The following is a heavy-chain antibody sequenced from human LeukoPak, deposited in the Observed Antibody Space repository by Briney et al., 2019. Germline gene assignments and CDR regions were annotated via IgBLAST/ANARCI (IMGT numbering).Heavy chain of an antibody. Sequence: SVKVSCKASGGTFSSYAISWVRQASGQGLEWMGGIIPIFGTANYAQKFQGRVTITADKSTSTAYMELSSLRSEDTAVYYCARNPAVGSFDYWGQGTLVTVSS. CDR1: GGTFSSYA. D-gene: IGHD2-15*01. CDR2: IIPIFGTA. CDR3: ARNPAVGSFDY. V-gene: IGHV1-69*06. J-gene: IGHJ4*02.